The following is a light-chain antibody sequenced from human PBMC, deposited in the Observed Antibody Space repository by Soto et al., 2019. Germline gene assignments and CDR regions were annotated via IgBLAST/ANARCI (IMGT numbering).Light chain of an antibody. V-gene: IGKV1-33*01. CDR1: QDISNY. Sequence: DIQMTQSPSSLSASVGDRVTITCQASQDISNYLNWYQQKPGKAPKLLIYDASNLETGVPSRFSGSGSGTDFTFTISSLQPDDSGTYYCQQYNGHSTWTFGQGTTVEIK. CDR3: QQYNGHSTWT. J-gene: IGKJ1*01. CDR2: DAS.